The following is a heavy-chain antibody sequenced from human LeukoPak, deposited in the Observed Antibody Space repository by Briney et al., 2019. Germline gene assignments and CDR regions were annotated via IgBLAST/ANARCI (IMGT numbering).Heavy chain of an antibody. CDR3: ARDQGSPDHAFDI. CDR2: IYYSGST. D-gene: IGHD1-14*01. Sequence: PSETLSLTCTVPGGSISSGGYYWSWIRQPPGKGLEWIGSIYYSGSTYYNPSLKSRVTISVDTSKNQFSLKLSSVTAADTAVYYCARDQGSPDHAFDIWGQGTMVTVSS. V-gene: IGHV4-39*07. CDR1: GGSISSGGYY. J-gene: IGHJ3*02.